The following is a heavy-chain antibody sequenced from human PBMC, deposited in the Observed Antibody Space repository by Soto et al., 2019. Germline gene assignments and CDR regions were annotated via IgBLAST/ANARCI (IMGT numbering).Heavy chain of an antibody. J-gene: IGHJ5*02. D-gene: IGHD4-4*01. Sequence: ASVKVSCKASGYTFTGYYMHWVRQAPGQGLEWMGWINPNSGGTNYAQKFQGRVTMTRDTSISTAYMELSRLRSDDTAVYYCARDVIAPPNYFDPWGQGTLVTVSS. V-gene: IGHV1-2*02. CDR3: ARDVIAPPNYFDP. CDR1: GYTFTGYY. CDR2: INPNSGGT.